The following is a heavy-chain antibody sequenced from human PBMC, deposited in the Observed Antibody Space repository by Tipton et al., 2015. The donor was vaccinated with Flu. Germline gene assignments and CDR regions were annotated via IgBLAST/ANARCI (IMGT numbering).Heavy chain of an antibody. CDR3: ARRNYYGSGSYYDY. D-gene: IGHD3-10*01. J-gene: IGHJ4*02. CDR1: GVSISSGGYH. Sequence: LRLSCTVSGVSISSGGYHWSWIRQHPGKGLEWIGYIYYSGSTYYNPSLKSRVTISVDTSKNQFSLKLSSVTAADTAVYYCARRNYYGSGSYYDYWGQGTLVTVSS. CDR2: IYYSGST. V-gene: IGHV4-31*03.